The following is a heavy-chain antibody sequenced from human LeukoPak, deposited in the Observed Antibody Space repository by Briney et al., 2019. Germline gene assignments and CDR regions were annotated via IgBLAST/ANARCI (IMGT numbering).Heavy chain of an antibody. J-gene: IGHJ6*02. CDR3: ARVSGRHFDWLSSAYGVDV. CDR2: IIPIFGTA. Sequence: SVEVSCKASGGTFSSYAISWVRQAPGQGLEWMGGIIPIFGTANYAQKFQGRVTITADESTSTAYMELSSLRSEDTAVYYCARVSGRHFDWLSSAYGVDVWGQGTTVTVSS. V-gene: IGHV1-69*13. D-gene: IGHD3-9*01. CDR1: GGTFSSYA.